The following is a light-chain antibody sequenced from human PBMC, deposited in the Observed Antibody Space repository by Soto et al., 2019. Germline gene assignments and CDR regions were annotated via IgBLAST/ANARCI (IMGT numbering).Light chain of an antibody. J-gene: IGLJ1*01. Sequence: QSALTQPASVSGSPGQSITISCTGTSSDVGSSDLVSWYQQHPGKAPKLMIYEVSRRPSGVSNRFSGSKSGNTASLTISGLQAEDEADYYCCSFAGSSTYVFGTGTKVT. CDR3: CSFAGSSTYV. CDR2: EVS. CDR1: SSDVGSSDL. V-gene: IGLV2-23*02.